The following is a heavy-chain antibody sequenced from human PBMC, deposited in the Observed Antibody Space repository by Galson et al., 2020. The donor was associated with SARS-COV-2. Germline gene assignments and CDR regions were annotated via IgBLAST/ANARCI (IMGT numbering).Heavy chain of an antibody. V-gene: IGHV4-34*01. J-gene: IGHJ6*03. CDR3: VRGAEERRIIVVVPYYYTYMDV. CDR1: GGSSKNYY. D-gene: IGHD2-2*01. CDR2: INHRGST. Sequence: SETLSLTCPVYGGSSKNYYWTWIRQSPGKGLQWIGEINHRGSTNYDTSLQGRVAMSVDTSKNQFSLRLSSVTAADTAVYYCVRGAEERRIIVVVPYYYTYMDVWGGGTAVTVSS.